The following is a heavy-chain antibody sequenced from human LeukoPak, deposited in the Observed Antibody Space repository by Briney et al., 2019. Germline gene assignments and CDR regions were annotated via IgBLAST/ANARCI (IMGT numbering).Heavy chain of an antibody. Sequence: ASVKVSCKASGYTFTGYYMHWVRQAPGQGLEWMGWINPNSGGTNYAQKFQGRVTMTRDTSISTAYMELSRLRSDDTAVYYCARDNPRGSGSYYNAIDYWGQGTLVTVSS. CDR2: INPNSGGT. CDR3: ARDNPRGSGSYYNAIDY. V-gene: IGHV1-2*02. J-gene: IGHJ4*02. D-gene: IGHD3-10*01. CDR1: GYTFTGYY.